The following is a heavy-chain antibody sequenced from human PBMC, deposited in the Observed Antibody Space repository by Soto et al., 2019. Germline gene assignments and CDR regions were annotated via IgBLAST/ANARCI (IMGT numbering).Heavy chain of an antibody. CDR1: GYTFTSYG. V-gene: IGHV1-18*01. CDR2: ISAYNGNT. CDR3: ARVPYYDFWSGYYDYYYYGMDV. Sequence: GASVKVSCKASGYTFTSYGISWVRQAPGQGLEWMGWISAYNGNTNYAQKLQGRVTMTTDTSTSTAYMELRSLRSDDTAVYYCARVPYYDFWSGYYDYYYYGMDVWGQGTTVTVSS. D-gene: IGHD3-3*01. J-gene: IGHJ6*02.